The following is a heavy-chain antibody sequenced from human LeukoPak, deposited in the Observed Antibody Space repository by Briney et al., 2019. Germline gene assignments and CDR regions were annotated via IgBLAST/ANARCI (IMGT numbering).Heavy chain of an antibody. J-gene: IGHJ4*02. CDR2: ISYDGSNK. D-gene: IGHD5-24*01. CDR1: GFTFSSYG. Sequence: GGSLRLSCAASGFTFSSYGMHWVRQAPGKGLEGVAVISYDGSNKYYADSVKGRFTISRDNSKNTLYLQMNSLRADATAVYYCAKSGYNRFDYWGQGTLVTVSS. CDR3: AKSGYNRFDY. V-gene: IGHV3-30*18.